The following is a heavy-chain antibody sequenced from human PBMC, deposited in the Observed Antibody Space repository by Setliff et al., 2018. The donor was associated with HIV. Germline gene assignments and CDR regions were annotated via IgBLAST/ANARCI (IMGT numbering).Heavy chain of an antibody. Sequence: PSETLSLTCAVYGGPFNVHNWNWVRQAPGKGLEWIGDTSPTGITNYSPSLESRASISVDTSRSQFSLTVRSLTAADTAVYYCARGQFVSPGPRTHYMDLWAKGTSVTVSS. D-gene: IGHD3-16*01. J-gene: IGHJ6*03. V-gene: IGHV4-34*01. CDR1: GGPFNVHN. CDR2: TSPTGIT. CDR3: ARGQFVSPGPRTHYMDL.